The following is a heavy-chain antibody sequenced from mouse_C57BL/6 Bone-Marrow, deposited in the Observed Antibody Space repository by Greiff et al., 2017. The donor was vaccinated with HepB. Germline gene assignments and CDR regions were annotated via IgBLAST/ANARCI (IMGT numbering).Heavy chain of an antibody. CDR3: ARRRGYAMDY. CDR1: GFTFSDYG. V-gene: IGHV5-17*01. J-gene: IGHJ4*01. CDR2: ISSGSSTI. Sequence: DVHLVESGGGLVKPGGSLKLSCAASGFTFSDYGMHWVRQAPEKGLEWVAYISSGSSTIYYADTVKGRFTISRDNAKNTLFLQMTSLRSEDTAMYYCARRRGYAMDYWGQGTSVTVSS.